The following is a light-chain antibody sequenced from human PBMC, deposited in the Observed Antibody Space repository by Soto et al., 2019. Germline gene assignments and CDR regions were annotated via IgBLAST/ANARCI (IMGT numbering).Light chain of an antibody. V-gene: IGKV1-9*01. CDR2: GAS. CDR3: QQFNAYPLT. J-gene: IGKJ4*01. CDR1: QGISDY. Sequence: DIQLTQSTSFLSASVGDRVTISCRASQGISDYLAWYQQKPGKAHKLLIYGASTLQSGVPSRFSGSASGTEFTLTISSLQPEDFATYFCQQFNAYPLTFGGGTKLEIK.